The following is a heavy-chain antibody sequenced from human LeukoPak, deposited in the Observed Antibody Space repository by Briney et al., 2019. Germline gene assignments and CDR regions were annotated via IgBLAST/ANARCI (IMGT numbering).Heavy chain of an antibody. D-gene: IGHD3-3*02. CDR2: ISAYNGNT. V-gene: IGHV1-18*01. J-gene: IGHJ4*02. Sequence: ASVKVSCKASGCTFTSYGISWVRQAPGQGLEWLGWISAYNGNTNYAQNLQGRVTMTTDRSTSTAYVELRSLRSDDTAVFYCARDKLAGGFDYWGQGTLVTVSS. CDR3: ARDKLAGGFDY. CDR1: GCTFTSYG.